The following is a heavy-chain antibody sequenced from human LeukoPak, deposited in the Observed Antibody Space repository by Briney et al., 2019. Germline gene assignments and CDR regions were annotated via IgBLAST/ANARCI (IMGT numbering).Heavy chain of an antibody. J-gene: IGHJ5*02. CDR3: AKDHFSSWYSDWFDP. D-gene: IGHD6-13*01. Sequence: GGSLRLSCAASGFTFSSYAMNWVRQAPGKGLEWVSAISGSGGSTYYADSVKGRFTISKDNSKNTLYLQMNSLRAEDTAVYYCAKDHFSSWYSDWFDPWGQGTLVTVSS. CDR2: ISGSGGST. V-gene: IGHV3-23*01. CDR1: GFTFSSYA.